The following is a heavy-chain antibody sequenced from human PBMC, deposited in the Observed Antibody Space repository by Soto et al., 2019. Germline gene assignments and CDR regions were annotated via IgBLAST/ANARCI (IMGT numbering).Heavy chain of an antibody. V-gene: IGHV4-59*01. CDR1: GGSISSYY. J-gene: IGHJ4*02. D-gene: IGHD6-13*01. CDR2: IYYSGST. Sequence: PSETLSLTCTVSGGSISSYYWSWIRQPPGRGLEWIGYIYYSGSTNYNPSLKSRVTISVDTSRNQFSLKLSSVTAADTAVYYCARTPGAAGPLLFDYWGQGTLVTVSS. CDR3: ARTPGAAGPLLFDY.